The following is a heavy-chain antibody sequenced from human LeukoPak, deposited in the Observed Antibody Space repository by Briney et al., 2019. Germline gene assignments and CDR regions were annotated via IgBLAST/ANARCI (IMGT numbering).Heavy chain of an antibody. CDR1: GYTFTGYY. D-gene: IGHD4-17*01. J-gene: IGHJ4*02. CDR2: INPNSGGT. Sequence: ASVKVSCKASGYTFTGYYMHWVRQAPGQGLEWMGRINPNSGGTNYAQKFQGRVTMTRDTSISTAYMELSRLRSDDTAVYYCARGVGTYGDYDRTWYWGQGTLVTVSS. V-gene: IGHV1-2*06. CDR3: ARGVGTYGDYDRTWY.